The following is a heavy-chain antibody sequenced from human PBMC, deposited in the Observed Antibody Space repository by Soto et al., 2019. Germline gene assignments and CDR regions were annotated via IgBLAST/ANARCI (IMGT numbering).Heavy chain of an antibody. J-gene: IGHJ4*02. D-gene: IGHD4-17*01. Sequence: QVQLVQSGAEVKKPGASVKVSCKASGYTFTSYYMHWVRQAPGQGLEWMGIINPNSGGTNYAQKFQGRVTMTRDTSISTAYMELSRLKSDDTAVYYCARLPAATTVTTPAAYFDYWGQGTLVTVSS. V-gene: IGHV1-2*02. CDR3: ARLPAATTVTTPAAYFDY. CDR1: GYTFTSYY. CDR2: INPNSGGT.